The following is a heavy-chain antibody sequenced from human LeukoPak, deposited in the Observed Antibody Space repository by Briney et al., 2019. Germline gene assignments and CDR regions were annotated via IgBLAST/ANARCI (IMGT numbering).Heavy chain of an antibody. CDR3: AKGDRIGILRIEDGDAFDI. D-gene: IGHD2-8*01. CDR1: GFTFDGYS. J-gene: IGHJ3*02. V-gene: IGHV3-9*01. Sequence: GRSLRLSCAASGFTFDGYSLHWVRQPPGKGLEWASGISWNRGSIGYADSVEGRFTITRDNAKNSMYVQMNSLRAEHTLLYDCAKGDRIGILRIEDGDAFDIRGQGTMVTVSS. CDR2: ISWNRGSI.